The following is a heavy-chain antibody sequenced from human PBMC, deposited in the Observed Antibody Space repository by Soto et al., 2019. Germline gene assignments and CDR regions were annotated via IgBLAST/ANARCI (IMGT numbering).Heavy chain of an antibody. CDR3: AKRYSGYDDAFDI. CDR2: IYYSGST. Sequence: PSETLSLTCTVSGDSISNYYWTWIRQPPGKGLEWIGYIYYSGSTNFNPSLKSRVTISVDTSKNQFSLNLSSVTAADTAMYYCAKRYSGYDDAFDIWGQGTMVTVS. CDR1: GDSISNYY. D-gene: IGHD5-12*01. V-gene: IGHV4-59*08. J-gene: IGHJ3*02.